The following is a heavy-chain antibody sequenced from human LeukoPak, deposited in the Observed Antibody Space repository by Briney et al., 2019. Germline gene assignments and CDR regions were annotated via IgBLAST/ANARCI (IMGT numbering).Heavy chain of an antibody. V-gene: IGHV4-59*01. CDR1: GGSISSYY. CDR2: IYYSGST. Sequence: SETLSLTCTVSGGSISSYYWSWIRQPPGKGLEWIGYIYYSGSTNYNPSLKSRVTISVDTSKNQFSLKLSSVTAADTAVYYCARGYWNDSFDYYYYMDVWGKGTTVTVSS. CDR3: ARGYWNDSFDYYYYMDV. D-gene: IGHD1-1*01. J-gene: IGHJ6*03.